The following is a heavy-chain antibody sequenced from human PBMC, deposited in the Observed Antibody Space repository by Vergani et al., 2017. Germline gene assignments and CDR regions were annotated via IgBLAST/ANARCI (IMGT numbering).Heavy chain of an antibody. CDR1: GFTFSSYA. D-gene: IGHD3-10*01. V-gene: IGHV3-23*04. J-gene: IGHJ6*02. CDR2: ISGSGGST. CDR3: AKDLKNPTYYYGSGSQPAVCYYGMDV. Sequence: EVQLVESGGGLVQPGGSLRLSCAASGFTFSSYAMSWVRQAPGKGLEWVSAISGSGGSTYYADSVKGRFTISRDNSKNTLYLQMNSLRAEDTAVYYCAKDLKNPTYYYGSGSQPAVCYYGMDVWGQGTTVTVSS.